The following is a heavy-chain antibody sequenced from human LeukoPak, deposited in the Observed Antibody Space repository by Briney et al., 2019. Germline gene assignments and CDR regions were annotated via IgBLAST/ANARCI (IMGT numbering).Heavy chain of an antibody. CDR1: GFTFSSYG. D-gene: IGHD4-17*01. CDR2: ISYDGSNK. Sequence: GGSLGLSCAASGFTFSSYGMHWVRQAPGKGLEWVAVISYDGSNKYYADSVKGRFTISRDNSKNTLYLQMNSLRAEDTAVYYCAKETSDYALTNWGQGTLVTVSS. CDR3: AKETSDYALTN. V-gene: IGHV3-30*18. J-gene: IGHJ4*02.